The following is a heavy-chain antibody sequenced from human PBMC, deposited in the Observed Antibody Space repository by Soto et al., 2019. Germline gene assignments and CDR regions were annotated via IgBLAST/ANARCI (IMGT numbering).Heavy chain of an antibody. D-gene: IGHD2-2*01. CDR1: GFTSSSAR. Sequence: GGSLRLSCAAAGFTSSSARMHWVRQAPGKGLVCVSHINADGTSTSYADSVKGRFTVSRDNAKNTLYLHVNSLRAEDTAVYYCVKVLARGVGVPRFYFDSWGQGALVTVSS. V-gene: IGHV3-74*01. CDR2: INADGTST. CDR3: VKVLARGVGVPRFYFDS. J-gene: IGHJ4*02.